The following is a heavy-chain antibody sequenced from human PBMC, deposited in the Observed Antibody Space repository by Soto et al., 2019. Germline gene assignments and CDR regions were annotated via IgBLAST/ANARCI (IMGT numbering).Heavy chain of an antibody. CDR2: FSLSGTT. CDR3: ARGMTPPGAPAWYYFDS. CDR1: GASITGTSY. V-gene: IGHV4-4*07. J-gene: IGHJ4*02. Sequence: SETLSLTCTVSGASITGTSYWSWIRQPAGKGLEWIGRFSLSGTTNYNPSLRSRVTMSADVSKNQFSLRLTSVTAAGTALYYCARGMTPPGAPAWYYFDSWGQGTLVTVSS. D-gene: IGHD2-8*02.